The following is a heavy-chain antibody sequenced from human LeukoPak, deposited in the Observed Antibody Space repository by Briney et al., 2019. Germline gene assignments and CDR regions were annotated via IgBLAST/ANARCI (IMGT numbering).Heavy chain of an antibody. V-gene: IGHV4-61*09. CDR3: ARGVIAAGGNDFDY. J-gene: IGHJ4*02. CDR1: GGSISSGSYY. D-gene: IGHD6-13*01. Sequence: SQTLSLTCTVSGGSISSGSYYWSWIRQPAGKRLAWIGHIYRSGSTNYNPSLKSRVTISVDTSKNQFSLKVISVTAADTAVYYCARGVIAAGGNDFDYWGQGTLVTVSS. CDR2: IYRSGST.